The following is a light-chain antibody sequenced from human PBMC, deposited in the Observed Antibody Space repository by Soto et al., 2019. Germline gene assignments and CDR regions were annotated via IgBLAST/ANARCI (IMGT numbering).Light chain of an antibody. V-gene: IGKV3-11*01. CDR3: QQRSNWPPWT. J-gene: IGKJ1*01. CDR2: DAS. Sequence: EIVLPQSPATLSLSPGERATLSCRASQSVSSYLAWYQQKPGQAPMLLIYDASNRATGIPARFSGSGSGTDFTLTISSLEPEDFAVYYWQQRSNWPPWTFGHGTKVEIK. CDR1: QSVSSY.